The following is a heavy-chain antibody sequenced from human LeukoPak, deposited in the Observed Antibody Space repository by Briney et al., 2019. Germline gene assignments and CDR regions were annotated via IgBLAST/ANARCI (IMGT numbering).Heavy chain of an antibody. CDR2: INHSGST. V-gene: IGHV4-34*01. D-gene: IGHD2-15*01. J-gene: IGHJ5*02. Sequence: SETLSLTCAVYGGSFSGYYWSWIRQPPGKGPEWIGEINHSGSTNYNPSLKSRVTISVDTSKNQFSLKLSSVTAADTAVYYCARGGPRYCSGGSCYPWGQGTLVTVSS. CDR3: ARGGPRYCSGGSCYP. CDR1: GGSFSGYY.